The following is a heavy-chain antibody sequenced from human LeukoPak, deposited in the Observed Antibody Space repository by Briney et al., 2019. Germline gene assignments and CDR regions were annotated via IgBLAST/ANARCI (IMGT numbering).Heavy chain of an antibody. CDR1: GYTFNNHG. Sequence: GASVKVSCKASGYTFNNHGITWVRQAPGQGLEWMGGIIPIFGTANYAQKFQGRVTITADESTSTAYMELSSLRSEDTAVYYCARCEILTAATGTSPSYYYYYMDVWGKGTTVTIS. V-gene: IGHV1-69*13. D-gene: IGHD6-13*01. CDR2: IIPIFGTA. CDR3: ARCEILTAATGTSPSYYYYYMDV. J-gene: IGHJ6*03.